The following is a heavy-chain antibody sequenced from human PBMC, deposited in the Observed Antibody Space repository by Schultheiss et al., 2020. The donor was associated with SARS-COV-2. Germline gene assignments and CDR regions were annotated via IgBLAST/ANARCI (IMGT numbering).Heavy chain of an antibody. Sequence: GESLKISCAASGFTFSSYAMHWVRQAPGKGLEWVAVISYDGSNKYYADSVKGRFTISRDNSKNTLYLQMNSLRAEDTAVYYCARDDGDYFDYWGQGTLVTVSS. CDR1: GFTFSSYA. CDR2: ISYDGSNK. CDR3: ARDDGDYFDY. D-gene: IGHD4-17*01. V-gene: IGHV3-30*01. J-gene: IGHJ4*02.